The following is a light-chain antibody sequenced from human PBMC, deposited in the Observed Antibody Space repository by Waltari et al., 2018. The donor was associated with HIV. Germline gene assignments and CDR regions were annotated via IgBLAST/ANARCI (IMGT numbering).Light chain of an antibody. Sequence: NFMLTRPHSVPESPAKTLTICYPPSTARLTSSIVTCLQQRPGSYPTTVIYESHHRPSGVPDRFSGSIDRSSNSASLTISGLKTEDEADYYCQSYDTSRQWVFGGGTKLTVL. CDR1: TARLTSSI. CDR3: QSYDTSRQWV. CDR2: ESH. V-gene: IGLV6-57*01. J-gene: IGLJ3*02.